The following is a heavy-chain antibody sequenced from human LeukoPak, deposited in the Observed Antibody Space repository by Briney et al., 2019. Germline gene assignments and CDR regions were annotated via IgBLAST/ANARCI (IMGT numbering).Heavy chain of an antibody. Sequence: GGSLRLSCAASGFTFLNAWMNWVRQAPGKGLEWVGRIKAKNDGETTDYAAPVKGRFTIPKDDSKTTVYLEMNSLKTEDTAVHYCTGGYCSGGTCYSANYWGQGTLVTVSS. CDR2: IKAKNDGETT. J-gene: IGHJ4*02. V-gene: IGHV3-15*01. D-gene: IGHD2-15*01. CDR1: GFTFLNAW. CDR3: TGGYCSGGTCYSANY.